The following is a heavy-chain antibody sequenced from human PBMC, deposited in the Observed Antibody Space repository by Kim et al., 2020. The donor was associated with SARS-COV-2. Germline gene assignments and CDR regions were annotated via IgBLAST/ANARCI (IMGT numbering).Heavy chain of an antibody. J-gene: IGHJ4*02. CDR2: INPSGGST. Sequence: ASVKVSCKASGYTFTSYYMHWVRQAPGQGLEWMGIINPSGGSTSYAQKFQGRVTMTRDTSTSTVYMELSSLRSEDTAVYYCARDWDYYDSKGGVLDYWGQGTLVTVSS. D-gene: IGHD3-22*01. CDR1: GYTFTSYY. CDR3: ARDWDYYDSKGGVLDY. V-gene: IGHV1-46*01.